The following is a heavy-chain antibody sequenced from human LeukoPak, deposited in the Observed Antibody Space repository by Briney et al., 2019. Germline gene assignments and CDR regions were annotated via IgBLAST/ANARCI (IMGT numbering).Heavy chain of an antibody. V-gene: IGHV3-7*01. Sequence: GGSLRLSCAASGFTFSSYWMSWVRQAPGKGLEWVANIKQDGSEKYYVDSVEGRFTISRDNAKNSLYLQMNSLRAEDTAVYYCAGVGFWSGYYRLDTWFDPWGQGTLVTVSS. D-gene: IGHD3-3*01. J-gene: IGHJ5*02. CDR1: GFTFSSYW. CDR3: AGVGFWSGYYRLDTWFDP. CDR2: IKQDGSEK.